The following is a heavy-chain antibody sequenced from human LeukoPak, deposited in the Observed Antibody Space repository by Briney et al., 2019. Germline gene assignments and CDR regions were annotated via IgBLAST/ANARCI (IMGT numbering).Heavy chain of an antibody. CDR2: INHSGST. V-gene: IGHV4-4*02. CDR3: ARDNLYSRYGMDV. D-gene: IGHD6-13*01. CDR1: AFIFSGHW. J-gene: IGHJ6*02. Sequence: PGGSLRLSCEGSAFIFSGHWMNWVRQTPGKGLEWIGEINHSGSTNYNPSLKSRVTISVDTSKNQFSLKLSSVTAADTAVYYCARDNLYSRYGMDVWGQGTTVTVSS.